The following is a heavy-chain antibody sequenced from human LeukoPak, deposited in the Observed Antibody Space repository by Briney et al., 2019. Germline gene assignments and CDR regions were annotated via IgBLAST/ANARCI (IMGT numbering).Heavy chain of an antibody. V-gene: IGHV4-39*07. D-gene: IGHD5-24*01. CDR3: ARDGWLPRRGWFDS. Sequence: SETLSLTCIVSGGSISNNSYYWGWIRQPPGKGLEWIGSIYYSGNTYYNPSLKSRATISGDTSKNQFSLKLSSVTAADTAVYYCARDGWLPRRGWFDSWGQGTLVTVSS. J-gene: IGHJ5*01. CDR1: GGSISNNSYY. CDR2: IYYSGNT.